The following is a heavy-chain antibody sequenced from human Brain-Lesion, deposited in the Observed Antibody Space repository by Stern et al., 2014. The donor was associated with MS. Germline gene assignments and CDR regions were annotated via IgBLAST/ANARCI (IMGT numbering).Heavy chain of an antibody. CDR3: ATLSPGAGGNYYRHFDY. J-gene: IGHJ4*02. CDR2: FDPEDGET. CDR1: GYTLTELS. V-gene: IGHV1-24*01. D-gene: IGHD1-26*01. Sequence: VQLVESGAEVKKPGASVKVSCKVSGYTLTELSMHWVRQAPRKGLVWMGGFDPEDGETIYAQKFQGRVTMTEDTSTDTAYMELSSLRSEDTAVYYCATLSPGAGGNYYRHFDYWGQGTLVTVSS.